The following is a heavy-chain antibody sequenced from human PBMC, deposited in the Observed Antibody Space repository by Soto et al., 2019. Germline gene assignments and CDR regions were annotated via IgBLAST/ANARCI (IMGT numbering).Heavy chain of an antibody. Sequence: SETLSDTCAVAGGSGSSVNYYWISIRQPPGKGPEWIGYMYYSGITNYNPSLKSRVNMSVDTSTNQFSLKLSSVTPADTAVYYCATDRVVAVTAFEIWGQGTMVTVSS. V-gene: IGHV4-61*01. CDR3: ATDRVVAVTAFEI. J-gene: IGHJ3*02. CDR1: GGSGSSVNYY. D-gene: IGHD3-22*01. CDR2: MYYSGIT.